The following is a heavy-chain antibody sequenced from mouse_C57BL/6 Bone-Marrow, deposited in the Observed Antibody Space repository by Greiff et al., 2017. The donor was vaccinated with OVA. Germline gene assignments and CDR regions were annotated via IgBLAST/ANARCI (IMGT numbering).Heavy chain of an antibody. CDR2: IYPGDGDT. J-gene: IGHJ4*01. Sequence: QVQLKESGPELVKPGASVKISCKASGYAFSSSWMNWVKQRSGKGLEWIGRIYPGDGDTNYNGKFKGKATLTADKSSSTAYMQLSSLTSEDSAVYFCARQPYYAMDYWGQGTSVTVSS. CDR3: ARQPYYAMDY. CDR1: GYAFSSSW. V-gene: IGHV1-82*01.